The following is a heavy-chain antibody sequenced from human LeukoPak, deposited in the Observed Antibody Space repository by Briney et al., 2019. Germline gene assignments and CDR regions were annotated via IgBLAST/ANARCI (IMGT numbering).Heavy chain of an antibody. CDR2: IYYSGST. CDR1: GGSISSYY. D-gene: IGHD3-16*02. J-gene: IGHJ3*02. CDR3: AREFQLRLGELSLYPDAFDI. V-gene: IGHV4-59*12. Sequence: SETLSLTCTVSGGSISSYYWSWIRQPPGKGLEWIGYIYYSGSTNYNPSLKSRVTMSVDTSKNQFSLKLSSVTAADTAVYYCAREFQLRLGELSLYPDAFDIWGQGTMVTVSS.